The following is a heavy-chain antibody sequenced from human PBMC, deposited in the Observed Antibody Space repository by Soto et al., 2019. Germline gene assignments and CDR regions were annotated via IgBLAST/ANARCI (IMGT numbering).Heavy chain of an antibody. V-gene: IGHV3-15*01. CDR1: GFTFSNAW. CDR3: ATEKIIKCAEVSVPNWFDS. J-gene: IGHJ5*01. CDR2: IKSKTDDGTT. D-gene: IGHD3-16*02. Sequence: PGGSLRLSCAASGFTFSNAWMSWVRQAPGKGLEWVGRIKSKTDDGTTEYSAPVQGTFTISRDESKNTLHLQMNRLKTKAAALYYCATEKIIKCAEVSVPNWFDSWGQGTLVTVSS.